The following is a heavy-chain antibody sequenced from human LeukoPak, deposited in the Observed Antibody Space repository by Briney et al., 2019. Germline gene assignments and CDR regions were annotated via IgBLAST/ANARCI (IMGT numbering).Heavy chain of an antibody. CDR3: ARDGVDSSGWFGMNGGYYMDV. Sequence: GGSLRLSCAASGFTVSSNYMSWVRQAPGKGLEWVSVIYSGGSTYYADSVKGRFTISRDNSKNTLYLQMNSLRAEDTAVYYCARDGVDSSGWFGMNGGYYMDVWGKGTTVTVSS. CDR1: GFTVSSNY. CDR2: IYSGGST. D-gene: IGHD6-19*01. V-gene: IGHV3-53*01. J-gene: IGHJ6*03.